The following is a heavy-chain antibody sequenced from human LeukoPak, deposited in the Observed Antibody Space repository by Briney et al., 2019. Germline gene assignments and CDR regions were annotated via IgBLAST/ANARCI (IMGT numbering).Heavy chain of an antibody. CDR3: ARRMGATPVGNAFDI. Sequence: GGSLRLSCAASGFTFSNYAMHWVRQAPGKGLEWMAIISYDGSNKDCADSVKGRFTISRDNSKNTLYLQVNGLSTEDTAVYYCARRMGATPVGNAFDIWGQGTMVTVSS. CDR2: ISYDGSNK. D-gene: IGHD1-26*01. CDR1: GFTFSNYA. J-gene: IGHJ3*02. V-gene: IGHV3-30-3*01.